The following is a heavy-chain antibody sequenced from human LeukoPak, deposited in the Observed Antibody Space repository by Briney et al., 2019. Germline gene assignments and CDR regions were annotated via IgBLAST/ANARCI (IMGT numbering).Heavy chain of an antibody. CDR2: ISGSGGST. Sequence: GGSLRLSCAASGFTFSSYGMSWVRQAPGKGLEWVSAISGSGGSTYYADSVKGRFTISRDNAKNSVYLHMNSLRAEDTALYYCARLSAYYYGSFFYYYMDVWGKGTTVTVSS. J-gene: IGHJ6*03. CDR3: ARLSAYYYGSFFYYYMDV. V-gene: IGHV3-23*01. CDR1: GFTFSSYG. D-gene: IGHD3-10*01.